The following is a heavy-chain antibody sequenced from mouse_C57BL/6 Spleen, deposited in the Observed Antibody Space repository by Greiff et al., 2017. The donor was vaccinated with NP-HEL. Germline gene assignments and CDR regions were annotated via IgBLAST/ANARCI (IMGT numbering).Heavy chain of an antibody. CDR3: ARIITTVGYFDY. Sequence: EVHLVESEGGLVQPGSSMKLSCTASGFTFSDYYIAWVRQVPEKGLEWVANINYDGSSTYYLDSLKSRFIISRDNAKNILYLQMSSLKSEDTATYYCARIITTVGYFDYWGQGTTLTVSS. V-gene: IGHV5-16*01. D-gene: IGHD1-1*01. J-gene: IGHJ2*01. CDR2: INYDGSST. CDR1: GFTFSDYY.